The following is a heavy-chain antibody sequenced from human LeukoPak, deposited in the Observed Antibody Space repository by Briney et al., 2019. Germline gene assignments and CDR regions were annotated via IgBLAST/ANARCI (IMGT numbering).Heavy chain of an antibody. V-gene: IGHV3-23*01. J-gene: IGHJ6*02. CDR3: AKAFGPAYYDILTGKTSHYYGMDV. D-gene: IGHD3-9*01. Sequence: GGSLRLSCAASGFTFSSYAMSWVRQAPGKGLEWVSAISGSGGSTYYADSVKGRFTISRDNSKNTLYLQMNSLRAEDTAVYYCAKAFGPAYYDILTGKTSHYYGMDVWGQGTTVTVS. CDR1: GFTFSSYA. CDR2: ISGSGGST.